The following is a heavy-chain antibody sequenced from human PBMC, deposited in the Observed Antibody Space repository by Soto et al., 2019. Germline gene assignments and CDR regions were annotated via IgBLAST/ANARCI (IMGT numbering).Heavy chain of an antibody. CDR1: GFTFSSHW. CDR2: INTDGSST. Sequence: PGGSLRLSCAASGFTFSSHWMHWVRQAPGKGLVWVSRINTDGSSTNYADSVKGRFTVSRDNAKNTLYLQMNSLRAEDTAVYYCAREVATFDYWGQGTLVTVSS. V-gene: IGHV3-74*01. J-gene: IGHJ4*02. D-gene: IGHD5-12*01. CDR3: AREVATFDY.